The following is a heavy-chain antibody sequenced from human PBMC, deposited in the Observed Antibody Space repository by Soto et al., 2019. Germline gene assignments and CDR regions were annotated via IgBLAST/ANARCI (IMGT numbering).Heavy chain of an antibody. V-gene: IGHV1-69*01. CDR2: IIPIFSSR. CDR1: RDTFNKYA. CDR3: ARGETYLGV. D-gene: IGHD3-16*01. Sequence: QVQLVQSGAEGKKPGSSVKVSCKTSRDTFNKYAFNWVRQAPGQGLEWMGWIIPIFSSRNYAEKFQGRVTITADDSTSTAYMELRSLRFEDTAVYYCARGETYLGVWGQGTTVTVSS. J-gene: IGHJ6*02.